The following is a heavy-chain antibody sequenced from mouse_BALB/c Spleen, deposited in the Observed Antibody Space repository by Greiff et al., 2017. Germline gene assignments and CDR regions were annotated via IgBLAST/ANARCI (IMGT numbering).Heavy chain of an antibody. V-gene: IGHV5-12-2*01. J-gene: IGHJ4*01. CDR2: ISNGGGST. CDR3: ARRDYDGAKAMDY. CDR1: GFTFSSYT. Sequence: EVKVEESGGGLVQPGGSLKLSCAASGFTFSSYTMSWVRQTPEKRLEWVAYISNGGGSTYYPDTVKGRFTISRDNAKNTLYLQMSSLKSEDTAMYYCARRDYDGAKAMDYWGQGTSVTVSS. D-gene: IGHD2-4*01.